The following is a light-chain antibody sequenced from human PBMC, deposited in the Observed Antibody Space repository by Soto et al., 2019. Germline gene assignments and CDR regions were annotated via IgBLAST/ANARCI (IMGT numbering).Light chain of an antibody. CDR2: DVS. V-gene: IGLV2-14*01. J-gene: IGLJ2*01. Sequence: QSVLTQPASVSGSPGQSITISCTGTSSDVGGYNYVSWYQQHPGKAPKLMIYDVSNRPSGVSDRFSGSKSGNTASLTISGLQAEDAADYYCSSYTSSILFGGGTKLTVL. CDR1: SSDVGGYNY. CDR3: SSYTSSIL.